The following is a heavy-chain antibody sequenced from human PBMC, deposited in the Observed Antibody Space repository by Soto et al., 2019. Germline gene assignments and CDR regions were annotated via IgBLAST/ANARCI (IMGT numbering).Heavy chain of an antibody. Sequence: SVKVSCKASGGTFSSYAISWVRQAPGQGLEWMGGIIPIFGTANYAQKFQGRVTITADESTSTAYMELSSLRSEDTAVYYCARGGGYCSGGSCYSFLNYWGQGTLVTVSS. CDR3: ARGGGYCSGGSCYSFLNY. CDR1: GGTFSSYA. CDR2: IIPIFGTA. J-gene: IGHJ4*02. D-gene: IGHD2-15*01. V-gene: IGHV1-69*13.